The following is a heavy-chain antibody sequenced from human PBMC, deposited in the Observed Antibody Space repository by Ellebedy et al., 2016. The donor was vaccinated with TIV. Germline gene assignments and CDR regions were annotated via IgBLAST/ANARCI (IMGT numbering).Heavy chain of an antibody. CDR2: IVGSGS. V-gene: IGHV3-23*01. CDR1: GFTFSSFA. D-gene: IGHD5-18*01. CDR3: AKDRTSGDGYWVFDN. Sequence: GESLKISCVASGFTFSSFAMTWVRQAPGKGLEWVSGIVGSGSQKYADSVKGRFTISRDNSKRTVDLQMNGLRAEDTAIYFCAKDRTSGDGYWVFDNWGQGTLVSVSS. J-gene: IGHJ4*02.